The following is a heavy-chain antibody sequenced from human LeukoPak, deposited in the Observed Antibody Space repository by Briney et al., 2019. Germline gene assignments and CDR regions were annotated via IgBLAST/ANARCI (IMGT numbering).Heavy chain of an antibody. CDR2: IDQSGTT. V-gene: IGHV4-34*01. J-gene: IGHJ2*01. CDR3: AGTYVWGSYRPTPPYWYLDL. Sequence: SETLSLTCVVYGGSFSGYYWSWIRQPPGKGLEWIGEIDQSGTTNYNPSLKSRVTMSVDTSKNQFSLKLSSVTAADTAVYYCAGTYVWGSYRPTPPYWYLDLWGRGTLVTVSS. D-gene: IGHD3-16*02. CDR1: GGSFSGYY.